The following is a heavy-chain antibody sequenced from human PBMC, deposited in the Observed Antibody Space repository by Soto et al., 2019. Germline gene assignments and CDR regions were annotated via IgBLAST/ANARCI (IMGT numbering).Heavy chain of an antibody. J-gene: IGHJ4*02. CDR3: EIKSGVDIVATNNDY. Sequence: SETLSLTCAVYGGSFSGYYWSWIRQPPGKGLEWIGEINHSGSTNYNPSLKSRVTISVDTSKNQFSLKLSSVTAADTAVYYCEIKSGVDIVATNNDYWGQGALVTVSS. CDR1: GGSFSGYY. D-gene: IGHD5-12*01. CDR2: INHSGST. V-gene: IGHV4-34*01.